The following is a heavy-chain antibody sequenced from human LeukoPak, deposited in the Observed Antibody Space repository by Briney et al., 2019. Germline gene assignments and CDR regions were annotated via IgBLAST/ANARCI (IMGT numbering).Heavy chain of an antibody. Sequence: GGSLRLSCAASGFTFSWYWMSWVRQAPGKGLEWVANIKQDGSAKYYVDSVKGRFTISRDNAKNSLYLQMNSLRAEDTAVYYCAKDIFRGFDGMDVWGQGTTVTVSS. CDR3: AKDIFRGFDGMDV. V-gene: IGHV3-7*01. J-gene: IGHJ6*02. CDR1: GFTFSWYW. CDR2: IKQDGSAK. D-gene: IGHD3-10*01.